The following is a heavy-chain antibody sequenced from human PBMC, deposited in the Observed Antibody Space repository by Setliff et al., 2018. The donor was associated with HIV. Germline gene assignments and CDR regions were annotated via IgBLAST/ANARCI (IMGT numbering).Heavy chain of an antibody. J-gene: IGHJ4*02. CDR3: AKDYFSGYDFRYFFDY. Sequence: GGSLRFSCAASGFNFNDYGMHWVRQAPGKGLEWVAFIRYDGSNEHYADSVKGRFTISRDNSKNTLALQMTSLRVEDTAAYYCAKDYFSGYDFRYFFDYWGQGALVTVSS. CDR2: IRYDGSNE. CDR1: GFNFNDYG. V-gene: IGHV3-30*02. D-gene: IGHD5-12*01.